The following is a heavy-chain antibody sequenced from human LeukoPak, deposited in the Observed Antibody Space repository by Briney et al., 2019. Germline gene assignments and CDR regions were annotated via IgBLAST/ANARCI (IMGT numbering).Heavy chain of an antibody. V-gene: IGHV3-74*01. CDR1: GFTFSNYW. CDR3: AKVGSSWYPDY. J-gene: IGHJ4*02. Sequence: GGSLRLSCAASGFTFSNYWMHWVRQAPGKGLVWVSRINSDGINTSYADSVKGRFTISRDNAKNTLYLQMNSLRAEDTAVYYCAKVGSSWYPDYWGQGTLVTVSS. D-gene: IGHD6-13*01. CDR2: INSDGINT.